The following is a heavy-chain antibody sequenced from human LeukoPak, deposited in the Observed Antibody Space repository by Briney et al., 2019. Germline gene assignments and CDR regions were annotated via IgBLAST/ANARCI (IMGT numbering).Heavy chain of an antibody. J-gene: IGHJ5*02. Sequence: PGGSLRLSWAASGSTFTNYWMILVRQAPGKGLEWVANINEDGSKKYYVGSVEGRFTISRDNAKNSVFLQMNSLRAEDTAMYYCASSSYSSSSSWGQGTLVTVSS. D-gene: IGHD6-6*01. V-gene: IGHV3-7*01. CDR3: ASSSYSSSSS. CDR2: INEDGSKK. CDR1: GSTFTNYW.